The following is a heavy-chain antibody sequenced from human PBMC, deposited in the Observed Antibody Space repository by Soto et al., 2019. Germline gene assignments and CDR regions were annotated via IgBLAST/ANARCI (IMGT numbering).Heavy chain of an antibody. Sequence: QVQLVQSGAEVKKPGASVQVSCKASGYTFTSYAINWVRQATGQGLEWMGWMNPNSGNTGYAQKFQGRVTMTRNTSISTAYMELSSLRSEDTAVYYCARVPGSWYYYDMDVWGKGTTVTVSS. D-gene: IGHD6-13*01. J-gene: IGHJ6*03. V-gene: IGHV1-8*01. CDR2: MNPNSGNT. CDR1: GYTFTSYA. CDR3: ARVPGSWYYYDMDV.